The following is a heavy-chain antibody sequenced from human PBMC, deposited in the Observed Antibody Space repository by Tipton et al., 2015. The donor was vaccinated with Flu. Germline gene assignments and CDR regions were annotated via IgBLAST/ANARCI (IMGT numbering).Heavy chain of an antibody. D-gene: IGHD3-22*01. CDR2: INHSGST. CDR1: GGSFSGYY. J-gene: IGHJ3*02. Sequence: TLSLTCAVYGGSFSGYYWSWIRQPPGKGLEWIGEINHSGSTNYNPSLKSRVTRSVDTSKNQFSLKLSSVTAADTAVYYCARAGYDSSGYFGAFDIWGQGTMVTVSS. V-gene: IGHV4-34*01. CDR3: ARAGYDSSGYFGAFDI.